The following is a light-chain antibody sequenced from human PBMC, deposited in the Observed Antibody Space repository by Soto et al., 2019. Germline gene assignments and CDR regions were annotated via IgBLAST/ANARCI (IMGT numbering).Light chain of an antibody. V-gene: IGKV1-9*01. CDR3: QHLSSYPWT. CDR2: SAS. CDR1: QSVWSY. J-gene: IGKJ1*01. Sequence: EIQLTQSPSFLSASVGDRVTLTCRASQSVWSYLAWYQQKPGRAPNLLIYSASTLKSGGPSKFSGSGSGTEFTLTISSLQPEDFATYYCQHLSSYPWTFGQGTKVEIK.